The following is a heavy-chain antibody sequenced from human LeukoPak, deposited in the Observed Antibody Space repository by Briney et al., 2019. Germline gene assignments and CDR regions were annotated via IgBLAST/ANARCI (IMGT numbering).Heavy chain of an antibody. J-gene: IGHJ3*02. CDR1: GFTFSSYW. V-gene: IGHV3-74*01. CDR3: ARGLRGSYRREAFDI. Sequence: GGSLRLSCAASGFTFSSYWMHWVRQAPGKGLVWVSRINSDGSSTSYADSVKGRFTISRDNAKNTLYLQMNSLRAEDTAVYYCARGLRGSYRREAFDIWGQGTMVTVSS. D-gene: IGHD1-26*01. CDR2: INSDGSST.